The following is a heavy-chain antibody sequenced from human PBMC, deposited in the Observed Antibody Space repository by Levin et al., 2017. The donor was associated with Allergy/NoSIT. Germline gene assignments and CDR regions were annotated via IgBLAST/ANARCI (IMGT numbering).Heavy chain of an antibody. Sequence: SQTLSLTCAVYGGSFSGYYWSWIRQPPGKGLEWIGEINHSGSTNYNPSLKSRVTISVDTSKNQFSLKPSSVTAADTAVYYCARSGRGYSGYDKLDYWGQGTLVTVSS. J-gene: IGHJ4*02. D-gene: IGHD5-12*01. V-gene: IGHV4-34*01. CDR1: GGSFSGYY. CDR3: ARSGRGYSGYDKLDY. CDR2: INHSGST.